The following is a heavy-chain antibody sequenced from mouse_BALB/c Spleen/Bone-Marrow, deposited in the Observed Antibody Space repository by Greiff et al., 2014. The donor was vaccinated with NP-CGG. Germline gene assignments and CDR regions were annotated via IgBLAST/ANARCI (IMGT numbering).Heavy chain of an antibody. V-gene: IGHV1S81*02. Sequence: QVQLKESGAELVKPRASVKLSCKASGYTFTSYWMHWVKQRPGQGPEWIGEINPSNGRTNYNEKFKSKATLTVDKSSSTAYMQLSSLTSEDSAVYYCTRSDGYYPYYYAMDYWGQGTSVTVSS. CDR2: INPSNGRT. D-gene: IGHD2-3*01. CDR1: GYTFTSYW. J-gene: IGHJ4*01. CDR3: TRSDGYYPYYYAMDY.